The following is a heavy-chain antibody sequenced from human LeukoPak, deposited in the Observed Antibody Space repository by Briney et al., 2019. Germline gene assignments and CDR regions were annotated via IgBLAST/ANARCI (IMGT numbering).Heavy chain of an antibody. D-gene: IGHD6-13*01. J-gene: IGHJ4*02. CDR2: IYHSGST. V-gene: IGHV4-39*07. Sequence: SETLSLTCTVSGGSISSSSYYWGWIRQPPGKGLEWIGSIYHSGSTYYNPSLKSRVTISVGTSKNQFSLKLSSVTAADTAVYYCARLPGHTLLFSSSWYGPNSFFDYWGQGTLVTVSS. CDR1: GGSISSSSYY. CDR3: ARLPGHTLLFSSSWYGPNSFFDY.